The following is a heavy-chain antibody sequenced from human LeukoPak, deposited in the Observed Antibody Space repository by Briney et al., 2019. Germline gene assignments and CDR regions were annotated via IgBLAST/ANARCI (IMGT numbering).Heavy chain of an antibody. D-gene: IGHD4-17*01. CDR2: INPSGGST. J-gene: IGHJ5*02. CDR1: RYTFSSYY. V-gene: IGHV1-46*03. Sequence: ASVNVSCKASRYTFSSYYMHWVRQAPGQGLEWMGIINPSGGSTSYAQEFQGRVTMTRDTSTSTVYMELSSLRSEDTAVYYCARDALPGFYGDYRHWFDPWGQGTLVTVSS. CDR3: ARDALPGFYGDYRHWFDP.